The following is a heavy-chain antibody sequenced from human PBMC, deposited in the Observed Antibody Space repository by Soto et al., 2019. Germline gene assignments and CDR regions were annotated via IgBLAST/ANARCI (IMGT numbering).Heavy chain of an antibody. CDR3: ARSIGPAAGWYFDV. D-gene: IGHD6-6*01. CDR2: IYYSTST. V-gene: IGHV4-30-4*01. J-gene: IGHJ4*02. CDR1: GGSISSGDYY. Sequence: SETLSLTCTVSGGSISSGDYYWSWIRQPPGKGLEWIGYIYYSTSTYSNPSLKSRVTISVDTSKNQFSLNLISVTAADTALYYCARSIGPAAGWYFDVWGQGILVTVSS.